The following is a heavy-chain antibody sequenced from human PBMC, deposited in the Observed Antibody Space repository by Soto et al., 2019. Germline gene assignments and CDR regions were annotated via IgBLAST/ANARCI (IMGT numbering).Heavy chain of an antibody. V-gene: IGHV4-31*03. CDR3: VRGVLS. CDR1: GGSISSGGYY. Sequence: SETLSLTCNVSGGSISSGGYYWTWIRQHPGKGLEWIGNIHHSGSTFYNPSLKRRDSKSVDTTKKQSSQKQSYVTAADTAVYFCVRGVLSWGQGTLVTVS. D-gene: IGHD3-10*01. CDR2: IHHSGST. J-gene: IGHJ1*01.